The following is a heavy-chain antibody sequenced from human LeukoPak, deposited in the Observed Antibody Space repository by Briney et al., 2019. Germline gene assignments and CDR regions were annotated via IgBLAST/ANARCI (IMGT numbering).Heavy chain of an antibody. CDR2: ISSSSSYI. CDR3: ARDARLPSGLCHAFDM. J-gene: IGHJ3*02. V-gene: IGHV3-21*04. D-gene: IGHD3-22*01. Sequence: GGSLRLSCAASGFTFSSYSMNWVRQAPGKGLEWVSSISSSSSYIYYADSVKGRFTISRDNAKNSLYLQMNSLRADDTAVYYCARDARLPSGLCHAFDMWGQGTMVTVSS. CDR1: GFTFSSYS.